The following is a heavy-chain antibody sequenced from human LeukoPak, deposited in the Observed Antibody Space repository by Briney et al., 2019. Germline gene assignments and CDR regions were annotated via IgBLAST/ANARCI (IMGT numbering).Heavy chain of an antibody. CDR3: ANDYGDSLTAFDY. D-gene: IGHD4-17*01. Sequence: PGGSLRLSCAASGFTFSSYGMHWVRQAPGKGLEWVAFIRYDGSNKYYADSVKGRFTISRDNSKNTLHLQMNSLRAEDTAVYYCANDYGDSLTAFDYWGQGTLVTVSS. CDR2: IRYDGSNK. CDR1: GFTFSSYG. V-gene: IGHV3-30*02. J-gene: IGHJ4*02.